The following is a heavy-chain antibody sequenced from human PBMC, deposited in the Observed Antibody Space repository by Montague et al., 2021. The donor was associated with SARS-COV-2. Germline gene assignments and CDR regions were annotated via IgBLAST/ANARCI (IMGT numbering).Heavy chain of an antibody. CDR1: GGSISSGSYY. Sequence: TLSLTCTVSGGSISSGSYYWSWIRQPSGKGLEWLGRIYTSGXTXYXXXXKXRVTISVDTSKNQFSLKLSSVTAADTAVYYCARGNRGRVLVVPAAIYAFDIWGQGTMVTVSS. CDR2: IYTSGXT. D-gene: IGHD2-2*02. CDR3: ARGNRGRVLVVPAAIYAFDI. V-gene: IGHV4-61*02. J-gene: IGHJ3*02.